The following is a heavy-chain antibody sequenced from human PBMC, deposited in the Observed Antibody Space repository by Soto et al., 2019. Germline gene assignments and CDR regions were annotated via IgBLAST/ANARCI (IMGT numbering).Heavy chain of an antibody. Sequence: VQLVESGGGLVQPGGSLRLSCEASGFTFRNYDMHWVRQGTGKGLEWVSGISAAGDPDYADSVEGRFTISRENAQNSFFLQMNSLRVGDTALYYCARTDRDFYGLDVWGQGTTVIVSS. CDR2: ISAAGDP. CDR3: ARTDRDFYGLDV. CDR1: GFTFRNYD. V-gene: IGHV3-13*05. J-gene: IGHJ6*02.